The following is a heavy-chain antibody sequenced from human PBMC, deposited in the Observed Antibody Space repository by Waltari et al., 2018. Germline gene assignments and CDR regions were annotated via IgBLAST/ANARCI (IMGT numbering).Heavy chain of an antibody. CDR1: GFTVSSNY. CDR2: SYSGGTT. Sequence: EVQLVESGGGLIHSGGSLRLSCAASGFTVSSNYITWVRQAPGKGLDGVSISYSGGTTKYADSVKGRFTISRDNSKNTLYLQMNSLRAEDTAVYYCASENYFDSSGYSRHYYYGMDVWGQGTTVTVSS. CDR3: ASENYFDSSGYSRHYYYGMDV. J-gene: IGHJ6*02. V-gene: IGHV3-53*01. D-gene: IGHD3-22*01.